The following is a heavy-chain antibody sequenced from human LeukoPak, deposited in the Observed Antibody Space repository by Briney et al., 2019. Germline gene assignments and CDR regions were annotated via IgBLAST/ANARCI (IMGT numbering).Heavy chain of an antibody. Sequence: SQTLSLTCAVSGGPISSGGYSWNWIRQPPGKGLEWIGYIYFSGSTYNNSSLKSRVTISVDTSKNQFSLKLSSVTAADTAVYYCARDRAMIDSWFDPWGQGTLVTVSS. CDR2: IYFSGST. CDR3: ARDRAMIDSWFDP. CDR1: GGPISSGGYS. V-gene: IGHV4-30-4*07. J-gene: IGHJ5*02. D-gene: IGHD3-22*01.